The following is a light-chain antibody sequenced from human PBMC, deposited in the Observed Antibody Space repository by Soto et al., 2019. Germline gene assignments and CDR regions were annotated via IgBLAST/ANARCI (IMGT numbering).Light chain of an antibody. CDR2: AAS. CDR1: QSISSY. V-gene: IGKV1-17*01. J-gene: IGKJ1*01. Sequence: DIQMTQSPSSLSASVGDRVTITCRASQSISSYLNWYQQKPGKAPKVLIYAASSLQSGVPSRFRGSGSGTEFSLTISGLQTEDIATYYCLQHHSYPWTFGQGTKVDIK. CDR3: LQHHSYPWT.